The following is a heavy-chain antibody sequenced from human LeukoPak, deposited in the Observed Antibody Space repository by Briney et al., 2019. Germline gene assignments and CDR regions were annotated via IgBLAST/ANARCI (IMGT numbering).Heavy chain of an antibody. CDR3: ARTYAIVVPAAIGTFDI. CDR2: IYTSGST. D-gene: IGHD2-2*01. CDR1: GGSISSGSYY. V-gene: IGHV4-61*02. Sequence: SETLSLTCTVPGGSISSGSYYWSWIRQPAGKGLEWIGRIYTSGSTNYNPSLKSRVTISVDTSKNQFSLKLSSVAAADTAVYYCARTYAIVVPAAIGTFDIWGQGTMVTVSS. J-gene: IGHJ3*02.